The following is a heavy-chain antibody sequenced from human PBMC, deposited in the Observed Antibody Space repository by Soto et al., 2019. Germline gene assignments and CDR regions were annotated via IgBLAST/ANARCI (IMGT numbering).Heavy chain of an antibody. D-gene: IGHD6-19*01. Sequence: SVKVSCKASGGTFSSYAISWVRQAPGQGLEWMGGIIPIFGTANYAQKFQGRVTITADESTSTAYMELSSLRSEDTAVYYCARADSYSSGWYDFDYWGQGTLVTVSS. CDR2: IIPIFGTA. J-gene: IGHJ4*02. CDR1: GGTFSSYA. V-gene: IGHV1-69*13. CDR3: ARADSYSSGWYDFDY.